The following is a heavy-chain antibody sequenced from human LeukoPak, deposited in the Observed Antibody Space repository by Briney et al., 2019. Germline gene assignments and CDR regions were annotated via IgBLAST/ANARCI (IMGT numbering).Heavy chain of an antibody. CDR1: GFTFSSYA. V-gene: IGHV3-23*01. Sequence: GGSLRLSCAASGFTFSSYAMSWVRQAPGKGLEWVSAISGSGGSTYYADSVKGRFTISRDNSKNTLYLQMNSLRAEDTAVYYCAKDRLRLRSSSPDAFDIWGQGTMVTVSS. D-gene: IGHD6-6*01. J-gene: IGHJ3*02. CDR2: ISGSGGST. CDR3: AKDRLRLRSSSPDAFDI.